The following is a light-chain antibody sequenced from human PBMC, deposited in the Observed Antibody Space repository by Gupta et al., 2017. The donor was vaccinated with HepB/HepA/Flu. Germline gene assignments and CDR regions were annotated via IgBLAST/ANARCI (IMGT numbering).Light chain of an antibody. V-gene: IGKV1-39*01. CDR1: QSISSY. CDR2: AAS. Sequence: DIQMTQSPSSLSASVGDRVTITCRASQSISSYLNWYQQKPGKAPKLLIYAASSLQSGVPSRFSGSGSGTAFTLTISSLQPEDFATYYCQQSYSTVWTFGQGTKVEIK. J-gene: IGKJ1*01. CDR3: QQSYSTVWT.